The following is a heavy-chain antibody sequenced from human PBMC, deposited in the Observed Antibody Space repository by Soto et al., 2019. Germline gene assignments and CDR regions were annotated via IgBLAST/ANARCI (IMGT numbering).Heavy chain of an antibody. CDR2: IYYSGRT. CDR1: GESISSSSYY. CDR3: ARQRTTVVSQAYFDH. V-gene: IGHV4-39*01. J-gene: IGHJ4*02. Sequence: WETLTLTCIVSGESISSSSYYWGWIRQPPGKGLEWIGSIYYSGRTYYNPSFKSRVTISIDTSKNRFSLKLSSVTATDTAVSYCARQRTTVVSQAYFDHWGQGALVTVSS. D-gene: IGHD2-8*02.